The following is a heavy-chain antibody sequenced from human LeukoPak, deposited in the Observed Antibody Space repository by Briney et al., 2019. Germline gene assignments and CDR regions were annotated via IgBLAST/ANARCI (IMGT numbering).Heavy chain of an antibody. J-gene: IGHJ4*02. CDR1: GFTFRTFW. D-gene: IGHD1-14*01. V-gene: IGHV3-74*01. Sequence: GGSLRLSCVASGFTFRTFWMHWVRQVPGKGLGWVSRIDSDGTSTSYADLVKGRFTISRDNARNTFYLQMNSLRVEDTAVYYCARDNIRSLDYWGQGTLVTVSS. CDR2: IDSDGTST. CDR3: ARDNIRSLDY.